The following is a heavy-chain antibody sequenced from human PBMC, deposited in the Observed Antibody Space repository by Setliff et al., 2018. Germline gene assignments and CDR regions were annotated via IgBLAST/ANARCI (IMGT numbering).Heavy chain of an antibody. V-gene: IGHV3-48*01. CDR2: ISSSSSTI. CDR1: GFTFSSYS. Sequence: GVLRLSCAASGFTFSSYSMNWVRQAPGKGLEWVSYISSSSSTIYYADSVKGRFTISRDDAKNSLYLQMNSLRAEDTAVYYCARDRGSGSYFLRYFDYWGQGTLVTVSS. D-gene: IGHD1-26*01. J-gene: IGHJ4*02. CDR3: ARDRGSGSYFLRYFDY.